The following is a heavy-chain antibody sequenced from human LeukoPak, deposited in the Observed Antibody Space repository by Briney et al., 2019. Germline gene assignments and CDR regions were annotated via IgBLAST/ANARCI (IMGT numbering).Heavy chain of an antibody. CDR1: CGSISNYY. J-gene: IGHJ4*02. V-gene: IGHV4-4*07. D-gene: IGHD1-26*01. CDR2: VYDTGNT. Sequence: SETLSLTCTVSCGSISNYYWSWIRQPAGKTLEWIGLVYDTGNTHYNPSLKSRLTISADMSNNQFSLKLNSVTAADTAVYYCGRALGSGSYIDFWGQGTLVTVSS. CDR3: GRALGSGSYIDF.